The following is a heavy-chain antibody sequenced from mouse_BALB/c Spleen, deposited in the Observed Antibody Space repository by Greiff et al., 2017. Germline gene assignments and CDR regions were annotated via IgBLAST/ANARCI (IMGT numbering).Heavy chain of an antibody. CDR2: INPSNGGT. Sequence: VQLQQPGAELVKPGASVKLSCKASGYTFTSYYMYWVKQRPGQGLEWIGGINPSNGGTNFNEKFKSKATLTVDKSSSTAYMQLSSLTSEDSAVYYCTRKWAMDYWGQGTSVTVSS. V-gene: IGHV1S81*02. CDR3: TRKWAMDY. CDR1: GYTFTSYY. J-gene: IGHJ4*01.